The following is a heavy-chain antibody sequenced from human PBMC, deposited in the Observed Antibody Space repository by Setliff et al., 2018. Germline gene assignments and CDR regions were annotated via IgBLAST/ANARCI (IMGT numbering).Heavy chain of an antibody. D-gene: IGHD2-8*02. CDR3: TVYNTGSSKDHY. CDR2: IYHSGST. CDR1: GGSISDYY. Sequence: PSETLSLTCTVSGGSISDYYWSWIRQAPGKGLEWIGSIYHSGSTYYNPSLKSRVTISVDKSKNQFSLKLSSVTAADTALYYCTVYNTGSSKDHYWGQGTPVTVSS. J-gene: IGHJ4*02. V-gene: IGHV4-59*04.